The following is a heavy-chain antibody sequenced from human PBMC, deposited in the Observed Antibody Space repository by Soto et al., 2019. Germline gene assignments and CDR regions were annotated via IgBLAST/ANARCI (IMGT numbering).Heavy chain of an antibody. J-gene: IGHJ4*02. CDR1: RYSFTTYA. CDR2: INAGNGDT. V-gene: IGHV1-3*01. Sequence: ASVRVSCKASRYSFTTYALHWVRQAPGQRLEWMGWINAGNGDTKYSEKFQGRVTITRDTSANTAYMELSSLRSEDTSVYYCARDPGTGAALRAYHFDYWGQGTLVTVSS. CDR3: ARDPGTGAALRAYHFDY. D-gene: IGHD1-1*01.